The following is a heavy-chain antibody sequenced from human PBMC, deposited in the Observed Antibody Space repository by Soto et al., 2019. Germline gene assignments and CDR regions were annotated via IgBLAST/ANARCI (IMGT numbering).Heavy chain of an antibody. V-gene: IGHV4-59*01. Sequence: PLETLSLTCTVSGGSISGYYWSWLRQPPGKGLEWIGFIYYSGSTNYNPSLNSRVTISLDTSKNQFSLKLSSVTAADTAVYYCAREDGSGSYYPLIDYWGQGTLVTVSS. J-gene: IGHJ4*02. CDR3: AREDGSGSYYPLIDY. D-gene: IGHD3-10*01. CDR1: GGSISGYY. CDR2: IYYSGST.